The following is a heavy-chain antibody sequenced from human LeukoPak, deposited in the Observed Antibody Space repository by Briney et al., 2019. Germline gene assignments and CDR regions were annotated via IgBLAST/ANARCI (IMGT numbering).Heavy chain of an antibody. D-gene: IGHD3-3*01. V-gene: IGHV1-2*02. Sequence: GASVKVSCKASGYTCTGYYMHWVRQAPGQGLGWMGWINPNSGGTNYAQKFQGRVTMTRDTSISTVYMELSRLRSDDTAVYYCARDLGMGRNDFWSGYHVGDAFDIWGQGTMVTVSS. CDR1: GYTCTGYY. CDR2: INPNSGGT. J-gene: IGHJ3*02. CDR3: ARDLGMGRNDFWSGYHVGDAFDI.